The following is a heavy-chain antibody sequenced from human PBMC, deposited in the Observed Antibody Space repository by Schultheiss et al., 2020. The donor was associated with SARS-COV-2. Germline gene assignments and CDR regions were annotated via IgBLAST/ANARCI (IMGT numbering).Heavy chain of an antibody. CDR1: GFTVSSNY. V-gene: IGHV3-66*02. CDR3: ARRITMVRGDYYGMDV. Sequence: GESLKISCAASGFTVSSNYMSWVRQAPGKGLEWVSVIYSGGSTYYADSVKGRFTISRDNSKNTLYLQMNSLRAEDTAVYYCARRITMVRGDYYGMDVWGQGTTVTVSS. D-gene: IGHD3-10*01. CDR2: IYSGGST. J-gene: IGHJ6*02.